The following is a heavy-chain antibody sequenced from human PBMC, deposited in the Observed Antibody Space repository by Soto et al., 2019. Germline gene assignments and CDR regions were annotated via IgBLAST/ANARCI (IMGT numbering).Heavy chain of an antibody. CDR3: TRRTPKWTVGNYYHYYMDV. Sequence: GGSLRLSCAASGFTFSNAWMNWVRQAPGKGLEWVGRIESKTDGGTTDYAAPVKGRFIISRDDSKNTLYLQMNGLKTEDTAVYYCTRRTPKWTVGNYYHYYMDVWGKGTTVTVSS. J-gene: IGHJ6*03. CDR2: IESKTDGGTT. D-gene: IGHD1-26*01. V-gene: IGHV3-15*04. CDR1: GFTFSNAW.